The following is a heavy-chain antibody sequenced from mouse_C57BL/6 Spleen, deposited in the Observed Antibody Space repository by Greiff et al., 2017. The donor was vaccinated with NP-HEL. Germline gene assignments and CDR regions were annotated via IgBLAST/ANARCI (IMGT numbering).Heavy chain of an antibody. CDR1: GYAFSSYW. V-gene: IGHV1-80*01. CDR3: ARLLPSVMDY. D-gene: IGHD1-1*01. CDR2: IYPGDGDT. Sequence: LKESGASVKISCKASGYAFSSYWMNWVKQRPGKGLEWIGQIYPGDGDTNYNGKFKGKATLTADKSSSTAYMQLSSLTSEDSAVYFCARLLPSVMDYWGQGTSVTVSS. J-gene: IGHJ4*01.